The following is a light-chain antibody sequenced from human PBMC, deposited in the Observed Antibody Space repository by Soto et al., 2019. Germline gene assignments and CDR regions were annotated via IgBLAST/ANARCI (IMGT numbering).Light chain of an antibody. CDR1: SVSVSTTYS. CDR3: ALYMGGGIWV. J-gene: IGLJ3*02. Sequence: QTVVTQEPSFSVSPGGTVTITCGLTSVSVSTTYSASWYQQTPGQSPRTLIYSTNTRSSGVPARFSGSILGNKAALTITGAQADDECDYYCALYMGGGIWVFGGGTKLTVL. CDR2: STN. V-gene: IGLV8-61*01.